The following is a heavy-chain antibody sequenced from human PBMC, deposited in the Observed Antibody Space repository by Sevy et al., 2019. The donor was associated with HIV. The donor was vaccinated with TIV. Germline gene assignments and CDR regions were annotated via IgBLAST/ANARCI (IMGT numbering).Heavy chain of an antibody. V-gene: IGHV3-21*01. Sequence: GGSLRLSCAASGLPSSVYTMTWVRKAPGKGLEWVSSISSSFYINNADSVRGPFTIPKDKAKKSLYLQMNNLRADDTAVYYCAQEIGAKNHVWGQGTTVTVSS. J-gene: IGHJ6*02. CDR1: GLPSSVYT. CDR3: AQEIGAKNHV. CDR2: ISSSFYI. D-gene: IGHD3-22*01.